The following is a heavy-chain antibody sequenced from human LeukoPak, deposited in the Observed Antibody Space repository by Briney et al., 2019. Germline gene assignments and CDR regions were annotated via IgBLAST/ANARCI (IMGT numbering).Heavy chain of an antibody. CDR2: INNVGESA. CDR1: GITFSRYT. D-gene: IGHD1-14*01. Sequence: GGSLRLSCAASGITFSRYTMTWGRQAPGKGVECVSSINNVGESALYADAVQGRFTISRDNSKNTLYLQMNSLGDDDTAVYYCARAGPYYLDYWGQGTLVTVSS. J-gene: IGHJ4*02. V-gene: IGHV3-23*01. CDR3: ARAGPYYLDY.